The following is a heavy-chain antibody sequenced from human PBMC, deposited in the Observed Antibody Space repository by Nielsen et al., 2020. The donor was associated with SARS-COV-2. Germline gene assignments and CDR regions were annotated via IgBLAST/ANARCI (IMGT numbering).Heavy chain of an antibody. J-gene: IGHJ3*02. CDR1: GGSITTASYY. CDR2: IYHTGST. V-gene: IGHV4-31*03. D-gene: IGHD1-14*01. CDR3: ARGIRPRHVFDI. Sequence: SETLSLTCTVSGGSITTASYYWSWIRQHPEWGLEWVGYIYHTGSTYSNSALESRVAISADMSKNQFSLELTSLTAADTAVYYCARGIRPRHVFDIWGQGTMVTVSS.